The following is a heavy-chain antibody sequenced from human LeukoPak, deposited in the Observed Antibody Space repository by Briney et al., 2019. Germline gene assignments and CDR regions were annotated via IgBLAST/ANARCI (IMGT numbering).Heavy chain of an antibody. J-gene: IGHJ5*02. D-gene: IGHD3-10*01. CDR1: GFTFSSYN. CDR2: ISSSGSFI. V-gene: IGHV3-21*04. CDR3: ARDIRGSGNYGWFDP. Sequence: GGSLRLSCAASGFTFSSYNFNWVRQAPGKGLEWVSSISSSGSFIYYANSVKGRFTISRDNAKNSLYLQMNSLRAEDTAIYSCARDIRGSGNYGWFDPWGQGTLVTVSS.